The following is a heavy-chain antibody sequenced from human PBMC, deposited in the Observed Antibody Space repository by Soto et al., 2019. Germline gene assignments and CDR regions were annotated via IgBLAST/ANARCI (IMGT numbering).Heavy chain of an antibody. CDR1: GFTFRSYA. Sequence: GGSLRLSCAASGFTFRSYAMSWVRQAPGKGLEWVSAISGSGGSTYYADSVKGRFTISRDNSKNTLYLQMKSLRAEDTAVYYSAKGADSSGYTAYSYYGMDVWGQGTTVTVSS. D-gene: IGHD3-22*01. CDR3: AKGADSSGYTAYSYYGMDV. CDR2: ISGSGGST. V-gene: IGHV3-23*01. J-gene: IGHJ6*02.